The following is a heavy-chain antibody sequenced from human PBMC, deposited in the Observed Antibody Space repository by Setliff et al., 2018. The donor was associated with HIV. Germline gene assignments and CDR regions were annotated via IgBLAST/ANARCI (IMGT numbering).Heavy chain of an antibody. CDR1: GLTFSSYD. CDR3: VRQSGSWHAGSGAFDI. J-gene: IGHJ3*02. D-gene: IGHD1-26*01. V-gene: IGHV3-13*01. Sequence: GGSLRLSCAASGLTFSSYDMHWVRQAAGKGLEWVSGIGRGGDTYYLGSVKGRFTISRENARNSLHLQMNSLRAGDTGVYYCVRQSGSWHAGSGAFDIWGQGTMVTVSS. CDR2: IGRGGDT.